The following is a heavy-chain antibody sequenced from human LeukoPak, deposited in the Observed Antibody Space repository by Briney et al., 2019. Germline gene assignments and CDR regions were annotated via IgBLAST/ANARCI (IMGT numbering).Heavy chain of an antibody. CDR1: GYSFTSYW. CDR3: ARTTMVRGVIYYFDY. Sequence: GESLKISCKGSGYSFTSYWIGWVRQMPGKGLEWMGIIYPGDSDTRYSPSFQGQVTISADKSISTAYLQWSSLKASDTAMYYCARTTMVRGVIYYFDYWGQGTVVTVSS. CDR2: IYPGDSDT. V-gene: IGHV5-51*01. J-gene: IGHJ4*02. D-gene: IGHD3-10*01.